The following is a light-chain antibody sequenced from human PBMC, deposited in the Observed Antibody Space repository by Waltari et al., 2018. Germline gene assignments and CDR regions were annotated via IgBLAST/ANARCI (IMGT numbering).Light chain of an antibody. CDR2: DAS. V-gene: IGKV3-11*01. CDR1: QSVSSY. CDR3: QQRSNWPRLT. Sequence: EIVLTQSPATLSLSPGERATLSCRASQSVSSYLAGYQQKPGQAPRLLIYDASNRATGIPARFSGSGSGTDFTLTISSLEPEDFAVYYCQQRSNWPRLTFGQGTRLEIK. J-gene: IGKJ5*01.